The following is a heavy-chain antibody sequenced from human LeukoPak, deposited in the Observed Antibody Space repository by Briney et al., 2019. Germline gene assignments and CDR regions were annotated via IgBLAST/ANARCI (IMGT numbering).Heavy chain of an antibody. J-gene: IGHJ4*02. CDR2: TYYSGST. CDR3: ARHNSNYVGDY. V-gene: IGHV4-59*08. D-gene: IGHD4-11*01. CDR1: GGSISGYY. Sequence: SETLPLTCTVSGGSISGYYWSWIRQPPGKGLEWIGDTYYSGSTNYNPSLKSRVTISVDTSKNQFSLKLSSVTAADTAVYYCARHNSNYVGDYWGQGTLVTVSS.